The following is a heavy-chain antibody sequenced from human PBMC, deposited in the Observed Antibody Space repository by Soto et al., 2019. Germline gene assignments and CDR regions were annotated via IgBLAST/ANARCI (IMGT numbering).Heavy chain of an antibody. CDR1: GYTFTSYY. J-gene: IGHJ4*02. V-gene: IGHV1-46*03. D-gene: IGHD6-13*01. CDR3: ARDQRQARFQYSSSFAY. CDR2: INPSGGST. Sequence: ASVKVSCKASGYTFTSYYMHWVRQAPGQGLEWMGIINPSGGSTSYAQKFQGRVTMTRDTSTSTVYMELSSLRSEDTAVYYCARDQRQARFQYSSSFAYWGQGTLVTVSS.